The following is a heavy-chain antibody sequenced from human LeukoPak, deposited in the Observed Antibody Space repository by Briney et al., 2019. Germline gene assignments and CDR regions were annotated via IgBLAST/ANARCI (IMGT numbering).Heavy chain of an antibody. CDR2: ISRRGSTI. V-gene: IGHV3-48*03. CDR3: ARGPLSSALYFDS. Sequence: GGSLRLSCAASGFIFSRYEMNWVRQAPGRGLDWISYISRRGSTIYYADSVRGRFTISRDNGSSSLYLQMNSLRAEDTAVYYCARGPLSSALYFDSWGQGTLVTVSS. D-gene: IGHD2-15*01. CDR1: GFIFSRYE. J-gene: IGHJ4*02.